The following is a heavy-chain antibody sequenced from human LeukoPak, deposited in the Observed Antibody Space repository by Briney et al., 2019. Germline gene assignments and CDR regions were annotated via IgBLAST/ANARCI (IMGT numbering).Heavy chain of an antibody. Sequence: PSETLSLTCAVYGGSFSGYYWSWIRQPPGKGLEWIGEINHSGSTNYNPSLKSRVTISVDTSKNQFSLKLGSVTAADTAVYYCARGLGLRHFFDPWGQGTLVTVSS. CDR2: INHSGST. CDR3: ARGLGLRHFFDP. J-gene: IGHJ5*02. D-gene: IGHD4-17*01. CDR1: GGSFSGYY. V-gene: IGHV4-34*01.